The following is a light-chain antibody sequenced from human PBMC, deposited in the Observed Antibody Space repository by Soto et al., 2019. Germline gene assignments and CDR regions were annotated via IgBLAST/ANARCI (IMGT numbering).Light chain of an antibody. CDR3: QQYGSSPWT. J-gene: IGKJ1*01. CDR2: GAS. CDR1: QSVVKTY. Sequence: EIVFTQSPGTLSLSPGERATLSCRASQSVVKTYLAWYQHKSGQAPRLLIYGASTRATGIPDRFSGSGSGTDFTLTISRLEPEDFAVYYCQQYGSSPWTFGQGTKVDIK. V-gene: IGKV3-20*01.